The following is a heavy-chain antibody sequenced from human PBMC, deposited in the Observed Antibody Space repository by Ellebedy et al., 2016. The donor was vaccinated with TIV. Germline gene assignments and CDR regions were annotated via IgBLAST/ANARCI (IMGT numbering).Heavy chain of an antibody. CDR3: ARDPWSGYYDGPEYGMDV. D-gene: IGHD3-3*01. CDR1: GFTFSGYW. Sequence: GESLKISCAASGFTFSGYWMHWVRQAPGKGLVWVSRINSDGSSTYYADSVKGRFTISRDNSKNTLYLQMNSLRAEDTAVYYCARDPWSGYYDGPEYGMDVWGQGTTVTVSS. V-gene: IGHV3-74*01. CDR2: INSDGSST. J-gene: IGHJ6*02.